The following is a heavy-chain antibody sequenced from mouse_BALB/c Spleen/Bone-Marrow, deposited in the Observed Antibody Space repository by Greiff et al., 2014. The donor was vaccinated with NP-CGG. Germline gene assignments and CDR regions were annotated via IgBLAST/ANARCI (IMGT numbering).Heavy chain of an antibody. J-gene: IGHJ2*01. CDR1: GFNIKDSS. Sequence: VQLQQSGAELVKPGASVKLSCTASGFNIKDSSMHWVKQRPEQGLEWIGRIDPANGNTKYNPKFQGKATITADTSSNTAYLQLSSLTSEDTAVYYGARYYYGSSYFDYWGQGTTLTVSS. V-gene: IGHV14-3*02. CDR2: IDPANGNT. D-gene: IGHD1-1*01. CDR3: ARYYYGSSYFDY.